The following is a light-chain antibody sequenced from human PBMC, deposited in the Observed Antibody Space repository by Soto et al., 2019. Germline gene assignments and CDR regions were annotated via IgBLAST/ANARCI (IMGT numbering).Light chain of an antibody. CDR3: AAWDDSLNGYG. CDR2: NNN. V-gene: IGLV1-44*01. CDR1: SSNIRTNA. J-gene: IGLJ1*01. Sequence: QSVLTQPPSASGTPGQRVTISCSGGSSNIRTNAVNWYQQLPGTAPKLLIYNNNQRPSGVPDRFSSSKSGTSASLAISRPQSEDEADYYCAAWDDSLNGYGFGTGTKVTVL.